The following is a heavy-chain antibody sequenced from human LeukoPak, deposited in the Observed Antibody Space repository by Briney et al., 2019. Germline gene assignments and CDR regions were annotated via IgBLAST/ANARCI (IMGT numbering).Heavy chain of an antibody. CDR2: ISYHGVNR. V-gene: IGHV3-30*04. Sequence: GGSLRLSCAASGFTFNSYAIHWVRQAPGKGLEWVAVISYHGVNRYYADSVQGRFTISRDNSKNTLYLQVNSLRAEDTAVYFCAKDVPAAYFDYWGQGTLVTVSS. CDR3: AKDVPAAYFDY. D-gene: IGHD2-2*01. J-gene: IGHJ4*02. CDR1: GFTFNSYA.